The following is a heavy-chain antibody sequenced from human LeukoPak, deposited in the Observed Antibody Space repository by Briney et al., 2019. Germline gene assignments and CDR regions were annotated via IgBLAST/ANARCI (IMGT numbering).Heavy chain of an antibody. CDR3: ARRGGYFDWLPYGYMDV. D-gene: IGHD3-9*01. CDR1: GGSISSSGYY. Sequence: SETLSLTCTVSGGSISSSGYYWGWIRQPPGKGLEWIGSIYYSGSTFYNPSLKSRVTISVDTSKNQFSLRLSSVTAADTAVYYCARRGGYFDWLPYGYMDVWGKGTTVTISS. V-gene: IGHV4-39*01. J-gene: IGHJ6*03. CDR2: IYYSGST.